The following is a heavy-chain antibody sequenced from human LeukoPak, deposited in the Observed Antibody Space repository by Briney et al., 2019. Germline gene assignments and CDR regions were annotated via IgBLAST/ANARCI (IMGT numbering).Heavy chain of an antibody. J-gene: IGHJ6*03. CDR1: GFTFSSYW. CDR2: INSDGSST. V-gene: IGHV3-74*01. Sequence: GGSLRLSCAASGFTFSSYWMHWVRQAPGKGLVWVSRINSDGSSTSCADSVKGRFTISRDNAKNTLYLQMNSLRAEDTAVYYCARGHARSLYYYYYYMDVWGKGTTVTVSS. CDR3: ARGHARSLYYYYYYMDV.